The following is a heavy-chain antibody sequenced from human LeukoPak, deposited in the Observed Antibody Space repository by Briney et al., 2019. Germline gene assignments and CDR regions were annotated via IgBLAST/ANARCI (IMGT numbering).Heavy chain of an antibody. D-gene: IGHD2-15*01. CDR1: GGSFSGYY. CDR3: ARGLRSGCSCGVDY. CDR2: INHSGST. J-gene: IGHJ4*02. V-gene: IGHV4-34*01. Sequence: PSETLSLTCAVYGGSFSGYYWSWIRQSPGKGLEWIGEINHSGSTNYNPSLKSRVTISIDTSKNQFSLRLTSVTAADTAVYYCARGLRSGCSCGVDYWGQGTLVTVSS.